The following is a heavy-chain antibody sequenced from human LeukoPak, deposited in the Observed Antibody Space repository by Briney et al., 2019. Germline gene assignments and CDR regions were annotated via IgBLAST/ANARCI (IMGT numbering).Heavy chain of an antibody. D-gene: IGHD4-23*01. J-gene: IGHJ3*02. CDR1: GFTVSSNY. Sequence: GGSLRLSCAASGFTVSSNYMSWVRQAPGKGLEWVSYISSSSSTIYYADSVKGRFTISRDSSKNTLFLHMNSLRAEDTALYYCAKSPTVDAAFDIWGQGTMVTVSS. CDR2: ISSSSSTI. CDR3: AKSPTVDAAFDI. V-gene: IGHV3-48*01.